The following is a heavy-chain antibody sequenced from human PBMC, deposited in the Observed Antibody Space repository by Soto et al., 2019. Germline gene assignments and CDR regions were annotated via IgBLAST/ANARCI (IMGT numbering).Heavy chain of an antibody. V-gene: IGHV6-1*01. Sequence: LSQTLSLTCGISGDSVSRNSAAWNWIRQSPSRGLEWLGRTFYMSKWYNDYAVSVKSRITINADTSKNQFSLQLNSVTPENTAVCYWAREGSISPPRMDVWGQGTRVTVSS. D-gene: IGHD6-6*01. CDR2: TFYMSKWYN. CDR1: GDSVSRNSAA. J-gene: IGHJ6*02. CDR3: AREGSISPPRMDV.